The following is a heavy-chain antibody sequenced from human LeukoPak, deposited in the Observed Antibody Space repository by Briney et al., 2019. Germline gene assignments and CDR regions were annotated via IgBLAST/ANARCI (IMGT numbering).Heavy chain of an antibody. V-gene: IGHV3-30*02. Sequence: GGSERLSCAASGFSFSSSGMHWIRQAPGKGPEWVAFTRFDDSYKAYGDTVKGRFTISRDNSKNTLYLQMNSLRAEDTAVYYCAKDSRVDAFDICGQGTMVTVSS. CDR3: AKDSRVDAFDI. D-gene: IGHD2-2*01. J-gene: IGHJ3*02. CDR2: TRFDDSYK. CDR1: GFSFSSSG.